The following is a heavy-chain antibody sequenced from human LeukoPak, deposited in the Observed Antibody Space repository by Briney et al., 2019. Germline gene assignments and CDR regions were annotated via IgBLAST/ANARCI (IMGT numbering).Heavy chain of an antibody. Sequence: GGSLRLSCAASGFTVSNNAMTWVRQAPGKGLEWVSGIRGTGGSTYYADSVKGRFTISRDNSKNTLYLQMNSLRAEDTAVYYCAKRNTATLGGYYFDYWGQGTLVTVSS. V-gene: IGHV3-23*01. CDR2: IRGTGGST. J-gene: IGHJ4*02. CDR1: GFTVSNNA. D-gene: IGHD5-18*01. CDR3: AKRNTATLGGYYFDY.